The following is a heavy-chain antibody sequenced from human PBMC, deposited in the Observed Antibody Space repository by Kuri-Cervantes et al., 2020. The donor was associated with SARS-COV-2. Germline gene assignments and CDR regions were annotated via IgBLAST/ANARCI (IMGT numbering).Heavy chain of an antibody. V-gene: IGHV4-39*01. J-gene: IGHJ5*02. CDR1: GGSISSSSYY. CDR2: IYYSGST. D-gene: IGHD3-3*01. Sequence: SETLSLTCTVTGGSISSSSYYWGWIRQPPGKGLEWIGSIYYSGSTYYNPSLKSRVTISVDTSKNQFSLKLSSVTAAETAVYYCARQMMSSITIFGVVITRNWFDPLGQGTLVTVSS. CDR3: ARQMMSSITIFGVVITRNWFDP.